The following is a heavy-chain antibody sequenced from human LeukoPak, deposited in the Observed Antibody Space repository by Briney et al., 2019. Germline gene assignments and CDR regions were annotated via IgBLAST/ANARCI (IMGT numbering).Heavy chain of an antibody. CDR3: ARLDSGWADAFDI. CDR2: IKQDGSEK. D-gene: IGHD6-19*01. V-gene: IGHV3-7*01. CDR1: GFTFSNTW. J-gene: IGHJ3*02. Sequence: PGGSLRLSCAASGFTFSNTWMNWVRQAPGKGLEWVANIKQDGSEKYYVDSVKGRFTISRDNAKNSLYLQMNSLRAEDTAVYYCARLDSGWADAFDIWGQGTMVTVSS.